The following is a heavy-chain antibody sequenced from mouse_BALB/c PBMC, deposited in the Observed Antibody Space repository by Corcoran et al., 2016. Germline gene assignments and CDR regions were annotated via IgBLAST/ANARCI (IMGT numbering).Heavy chain of an antibody. CDR3: GRSREGNYVVY. CDR2: IDPANGST. V-gene: IGHV14-3*02. Sequence: EVQLQQSGAELVKTGASVKLSCTASGFNIKDTYMHWVKQRPEQGLEWIGRIDPANGSTKYDPKFQGKATMTADTSSNKVYLQLSSLTSEATAVYYCGRSREGNYVVYWGQGTTLTVSS. D-gene: IGHD2-1*01. J-gene: IGHJ2*01. CDR1: GFNIKDTY.